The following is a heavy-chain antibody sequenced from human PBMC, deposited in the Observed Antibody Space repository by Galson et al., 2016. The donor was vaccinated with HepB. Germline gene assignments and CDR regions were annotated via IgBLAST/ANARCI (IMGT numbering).Heavy chain of an antibody. Sequence: SLRLSCAASGFSLSGYSMNWVRQAPGKGLEWVSSITSRSTYMFYADSVKGRFTISRDNGQNSLFLQLNSLRADDTAVYYCAKSRNTGGIDYWGQGTLVTVSS. CDR3: AKSRNTGGIDY. CDR2: ITSRSTYM. D-gene: IGHD2-8*02. J-gene: IGHJ4*02. CDR1: GFSLSGYS. V-gene: IGHV3-21*01.